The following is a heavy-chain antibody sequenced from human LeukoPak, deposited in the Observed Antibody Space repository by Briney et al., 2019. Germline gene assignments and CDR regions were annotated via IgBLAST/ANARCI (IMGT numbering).Heavy chain of an antibody. CDR3: AKDLNWGGR. CDR1: GFTFSSYG. J-gene: IGHJ4*02. D-gene: IGHD7-27*01. V-gene: IGHV3-30*02. CDR2: IRYDGSNK. Sequence: GGSLRLSCAASGFTFSSYGMHWVRQAPGKGLEWVAFIRYDGSNKYYADSVKGRFTISRDNSKNTLYLQINNLRAEDTAVYYCAKDLNWGGRWGQGTLVTVSS.